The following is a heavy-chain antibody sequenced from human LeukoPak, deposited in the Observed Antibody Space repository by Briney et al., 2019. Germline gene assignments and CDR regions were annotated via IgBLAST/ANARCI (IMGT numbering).Heavy chain of an antibody. CDR3: AREDGSFMDV. CDR1: GFTFSNYA. CDR2: ISYDGSNK. V-gene: IGHV3-30*04. J-gene: IGHJ6*02. Sequence: GGSLRLSCAASGFTFSNYAMHWVRQAPGKGLEWVAVISYDGSNKYYADSVKGRFTISRDNSKNTLYLEMNSLRAEDTAVYYCAREDGSFMDVWGQGTTVTVSS.